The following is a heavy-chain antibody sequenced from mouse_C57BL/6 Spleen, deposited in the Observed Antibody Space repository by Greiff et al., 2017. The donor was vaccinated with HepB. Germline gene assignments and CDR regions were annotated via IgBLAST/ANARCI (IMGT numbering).Heavy chain of an antibody. D-gene: IGHD2-3*01. CDR2: IDPSDSET. CDR3: ARERDGHYRAMDY. CDR1: GYTFTSYW. V-gene: IGHV1-52*01. Sequence: QVQLQQPGAELVRPGSSVKLSCKASGYTFTSYWMHWVKQRPIQGLEWIGNIDPSDSETHYNQKFKDKATLTVDKSSSTAYMQLSSLTSEDSAVYYCARERDGHYRAMDYWGQGTSVTVSS. J-gene: IGHJ4*01.